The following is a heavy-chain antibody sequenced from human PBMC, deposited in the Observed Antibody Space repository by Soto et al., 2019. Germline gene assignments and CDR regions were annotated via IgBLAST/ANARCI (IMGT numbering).Heavy chain of an antibody. Sequence: QVQLVESGGGVVQPGRSLRLSCAASGFTFSSYAMHWVRQAPGKGLEWVAVISYDGSNKYYADSVKGRFTISRDNSKNKLYLQMNSLRAEDTAVYYCARDLKQWLVPVGSDAGYFDYWGQGTLVTVSS. CDR3: ARDLKQWLVPVGSDAGYFDY. CDR2: ISYDGSNK. V-gene: IGHV3-30-3*01. CDR1: GFTFSSYA. D-gene: IGHD6-19*01. J-gene: IGHJ4*02.